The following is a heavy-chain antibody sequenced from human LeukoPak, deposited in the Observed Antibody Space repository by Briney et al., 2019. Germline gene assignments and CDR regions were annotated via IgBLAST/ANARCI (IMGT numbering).Heavy chain of an antibody. V-gene: IGHV3-23*01. D-gene: IGHD6-19*01. J-gene: IGHJ4*02. CDR1: GFTFSSYA. CDR3: AKDYSSGWYQAFDY. CDR2: ISGSGGST. Sequence: GGSLRLSCAASGFTFSSYAMSWVRQAPGKGLEWVSAISGSGGSTYYADSVKGRFTISRDNSKNTLYLQMNSLRAEDTAVYHCAKDYSSGWYQAFDYWGQGTLVTVSS.